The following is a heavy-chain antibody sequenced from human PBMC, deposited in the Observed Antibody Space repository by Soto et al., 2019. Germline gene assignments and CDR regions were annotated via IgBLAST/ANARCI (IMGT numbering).Heavy chain of an antibody. Sequence: QVQLVESGGGVVQPGRSLRLSCAASGFTFSSYAMHWVRQAPGKGLEWVAVISYDGSNKYYADSAKGRFTISRDNSKNTLYLQMNSLRAEDTAVYYCARSRRWYYGMDVWGQGTTVTVSS. V-gene: IGHV3-30-3*01. CDR1: GFTFSSYA. CDR3: ARSRRWYYGMDV. J-gene: IGHJ6*02. CDR2: ISYDGSNK.